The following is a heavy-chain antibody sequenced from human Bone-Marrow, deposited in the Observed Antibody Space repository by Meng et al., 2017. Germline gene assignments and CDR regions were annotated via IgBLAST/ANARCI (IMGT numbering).Heavy chain of an antibody. CDR1: GFTFSSYW. Sequence: GESLKISCAASGFTFSSYWMSWVRQAPGKGLEWVANIKQDGSEKYYVDSVKGRFTISRDNAKNSLYLQMNSLRAEDTAVYYCAGDYNDSSGYQPFQHWGQGTLVTVSS. D-gene: IGHD3-22*01. CDR2: IKQDGSEK. J-gene: IGHJ1*01. CDR3: AGDYNDSSGYQPFQH. V-gene: IGHV3-7*01.